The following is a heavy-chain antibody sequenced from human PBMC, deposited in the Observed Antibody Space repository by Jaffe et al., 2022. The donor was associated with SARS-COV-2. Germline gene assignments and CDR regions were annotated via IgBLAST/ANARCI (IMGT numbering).Heavy chain of an antibody. D-gene: IGHD2-15*01. CDR2: ISSSSSYI. CDR3: ARDVVLAVGPGMDV. CDR1: GFTFSSYS. Sequence: EVQLVESGGGLVKPGGSLRLSCAASGFTFSSYSMNWVRQAPGKGLEWVSSISSSSSYIYYADSVKGRFTISRDNAKNSLYLQMNSLRAEDTAVYYCARDVVLAVGPGMDVWGQGTTVTVSS. J-gene: IGHJ6*02. V-gene: IGHV3-21*01.